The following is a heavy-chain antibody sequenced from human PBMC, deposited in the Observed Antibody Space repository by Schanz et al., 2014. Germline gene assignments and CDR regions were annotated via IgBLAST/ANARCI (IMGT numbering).Heavy chain of an antibody. CDR1: GFTFSNTW. CDR3: VREDMVRGIRAFDI. D-gene: IGHD3-10*01. J-gene: IGHJ3*02. V-gene: IGHV3-33*08. Sequence: VQLVESGGGLVKPGGSLRLSCAASGFTFSNTWMSWVRQAPGKGLEWVAFIRYDGSDKYYADSVKGRFTTSRDNSKNTMYLQMNSLRAEDTAVYYCVREDMVRGIRAFDIWGQGTMVTVSS. CDR2: IRYDGSDK.